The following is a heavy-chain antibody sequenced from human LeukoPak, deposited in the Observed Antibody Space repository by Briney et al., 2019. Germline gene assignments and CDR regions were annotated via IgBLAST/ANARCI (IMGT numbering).Heavy chain of an antibody. CDR2: ISNNDVT. Sequence: GALRLSCAASGITASNFYMMWVRQAPGKGLEWVSYISNNDVTKYADSVRGRLTISRDNSKSILYLQMNSLRVEDTAMYWCASSVTTVGAYDYWGQGAPVTVSS. CDR3: ASSVTTVGAYDY. CDR1: GITASNFY. V-gene: IGHV3-53*01. D-gene: IGHD1-1*01. J-gene: IGHJ4*02.